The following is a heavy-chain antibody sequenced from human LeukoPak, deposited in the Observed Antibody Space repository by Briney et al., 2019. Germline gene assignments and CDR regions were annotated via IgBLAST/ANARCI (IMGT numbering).Heavy chain of an antibody. J-gene: IGHJ4*02. CDR1: GFTFNNYG. CDR3: AKGGSSGWPVRHFDY. CDR2: ISGSGGST. V-gene: IGHV3-23*01. Sequence: GGSLRLSCAASGFTFNNYGLTWVRQAPGKGLEWVSAISGSGGSTDYTDSVKGRFAVSRDNSKNTLYLQMNSLRAEDTAIYYCAKGGSSGWPVRHFDYWGQGTLVTVSS. D-gene: IGHD6-19*01.